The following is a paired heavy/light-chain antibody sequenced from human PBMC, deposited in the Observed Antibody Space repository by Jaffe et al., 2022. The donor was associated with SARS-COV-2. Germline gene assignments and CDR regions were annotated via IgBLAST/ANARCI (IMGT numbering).Heavy chain of an antibody. CDR2: IYNDGST. CDR1: GFTVSSSF. V-gene: IGHV3-53*01. J-gene: IGHJ4*02. Sequence: EVQLVESGGGLIQPGGSLRLSCAASGFTVSSSFMSWVRQAPGKGPEWVSVIYNDGSTFYADSVRGRFTISRDSSKNILYLQLNSLRAEDTAVYYCARSSSQSQWELWGYWGQGTPVTVSS. D-gene: IGHD1-26*01. CDR3: ARSSSQSQWELWGY.
Light chain of an antibody. V-gene: IGKV4-1*01. J-gene: IGKJ2*01. CDR2: WAS. CDR3: QHYYSAPPT. CDR1: HNILYNSNNKNY. Sequence: DIVMTQSPDSLAVSLGERATITCKSSHNILYNSNNKNYLAWYQQKPGQPPRLLIYWASTRESGVPDRFSGSGSGTDFTLTISSLQAEDVAVYYCQHYYSAPPTFGQGTKVEIK.